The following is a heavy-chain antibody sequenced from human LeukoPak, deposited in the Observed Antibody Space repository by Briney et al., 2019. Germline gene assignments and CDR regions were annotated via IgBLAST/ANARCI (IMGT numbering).Heavy chain of an antibody. V-gene: IGHV3-23*01. CDR1: GSTFSSYA. J-gene: IGHJ4*02. CDR3: AKEVDDYVWGSYRYGGYFDY. CDR2: ISGSGGST. Sequence: GGSLRLSCAASGSTFSSYAMSWVRQAPGKGLEWVSAISGSGGSTYYADSVKGRFTISRDNSKNTLYLQMNSLRAEDTAVYYCAKEVDDYVWGSYRYGGYFDYWGQGTLVTVSS. D-gene: IGHD3-16*02.